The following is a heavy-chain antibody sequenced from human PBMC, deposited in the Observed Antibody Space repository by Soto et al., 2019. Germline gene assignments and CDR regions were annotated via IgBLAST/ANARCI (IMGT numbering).Heavy chain of an antibody. D-gene: IGHD3-10*01. J-gene: IGHJ4*02. CDR1: GFTFSSYW. CDR2: IRGDGGDT. Sequence: EVHLVESGGDLVQPGGSLRLSCAASGFTFSSYWMHWVRQVSGKGLVWVSRIRGDGGDTNYADSVKGRFTISRDNAKNTLYLQMNSLRAEDTAVYYCARDQVFGSGSLDYWGQGTLVTVSS. CDR3: ARDQVFGSGSLDY. V-gene: IGHV3-74*01.